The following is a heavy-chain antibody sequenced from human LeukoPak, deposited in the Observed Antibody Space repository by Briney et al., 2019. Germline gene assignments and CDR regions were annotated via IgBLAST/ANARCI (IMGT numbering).Heavy chain of an antibody. V-gene: IGHV2-5*01. CDR3: AHTTTYYDYVWGSYPLDV. J-gene: IGHJ6*04. Sequence: SGPTLVKPTQTLTLTCTFSGFSLSTSGEGVGWIRQPPGKAPEWLALIFWNDDKRYSPSLKSRVTVTKDTSKNQVVLTMTNMDPVDTATYYCAHTTTYYDYVWGSYPLDVWGKGTTVTVSS. D-gene: IGHD3-16*02. CDR1: GFSLSTSGEG. CDR2: IFWNDDK.